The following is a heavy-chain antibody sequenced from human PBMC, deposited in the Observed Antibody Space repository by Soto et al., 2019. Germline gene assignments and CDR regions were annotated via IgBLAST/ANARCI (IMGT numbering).Heavy chain of an antibody. D-gene: IGHD2-15*01. CDR3: ARDGRRSYCRGGSCYPSGGTAAQPYFDY. CDR2: INPSGGST. CDR1: GNTFTSYY. Sequence: ASVKVSCKASGNTFTSYYMHWGRQAPGQGLEWMGIINPSGGSTSYAQKFQGRVTMTRDTSTSTVYMELSSLRSEDTAVYYCARDGRRSYCRGGSCYPSGGTAAQPYFDYWG. J-gene: IGHJ4*01. V-gene: IGHV1-46*01.